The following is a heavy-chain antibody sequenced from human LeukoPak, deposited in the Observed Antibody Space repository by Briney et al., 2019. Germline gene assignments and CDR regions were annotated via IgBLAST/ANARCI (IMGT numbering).Heavy chain of an antibody. CDR1: GFTLSSYA. J-gene: IGHJ4*02. Sequence: GGSLRLSCAASGFTLSSYAISWVRQAPGKGLEWISYISISRRTTYYADSVRGRFTISRDNAKNSLYLQMNNLRAEDTALYYCAYWAGTADGFNGPFDYWGQGARVTVSS. CDR3: AYWAGTADGFNGPFDY. CDR2: ISISRRTT. V-gene: IGHV3-48*01. D-gene: IGHD6-13*01.